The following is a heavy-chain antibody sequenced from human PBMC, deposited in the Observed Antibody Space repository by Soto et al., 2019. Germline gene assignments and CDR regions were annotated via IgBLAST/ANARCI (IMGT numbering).Heavy chain of an antibody. Sequence: EVQLLESGGGFVQPGGSLRLSCAASGFTFSNFAMDWVRQTPGKGLEWLSAISGAGDATQEADSVKGRFTVSRDNSKSTLYLQMNSLRVEDTAVYYCTTGSTGAEDDWGQGTLVTVSS. D-gene: IGHD2-8*02. CDR3: TTGSTGAEDD. J-gene: IGHJ4*02. V-gene: IGHV3-23*01. CDR2: ISGAGDAT. CDR1: GFTFSNFA.